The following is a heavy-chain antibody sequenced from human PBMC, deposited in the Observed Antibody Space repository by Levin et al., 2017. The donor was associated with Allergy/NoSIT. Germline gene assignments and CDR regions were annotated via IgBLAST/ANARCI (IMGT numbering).Heavy chain of an antibody. D-gene: IGHD6-6*01. V-gene: IGHV3-30-3*01. CDR1: GFTFSNYA. CDR3: ARDQYSSSSSKFSWFDP. J-gene: IGHJ5*02. Sequence: GGSLRLSCAASGFTFSNYAMHWVRQAPGKGLEWVAFISYDGSNKYYPDSVKGRFTISRDNSKNTLYLQMNSLRAEDTAVYFCARDQYSSSSSKFSWFDPWGQGTLVTVSS. CDR2: ISYDGSNK.